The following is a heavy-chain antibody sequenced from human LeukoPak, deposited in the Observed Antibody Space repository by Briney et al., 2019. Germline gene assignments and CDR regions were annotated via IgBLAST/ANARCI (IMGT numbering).Heavy chain of an antibody. CDR2: IDGSRSST. V-gene: IGHV3-11*03. D-gene: IGHD4-11*01. CDR3: ARRGTDYCTPSSCHPNWFAP. J-gene: IGHJ5*02. CDR1: GFIFSDYY. Sequence: KPGGSLRLSCAASGFIFSDYYMSWMRQAPGKGLEWLSYIDGSRSSTNYADSVKGRFTISRDNVKNSLYLQMNSLRAEDTAVYFCARRGTDYCTPSSCHPNWFAPWGQGTQVTVSS.